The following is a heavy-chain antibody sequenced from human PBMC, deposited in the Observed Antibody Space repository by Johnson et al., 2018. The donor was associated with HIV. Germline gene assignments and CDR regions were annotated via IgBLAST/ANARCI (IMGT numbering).Heavy chain of an antibody. CDR2: FSSSGNPL. CDR3: GRDWGIGDAFDI. Sequence: QVQLVESGGDLVQPGGSLRLYCAASGFIFSDYYMSWIRQAPGTGLEWVSYFSSSGNPLSYAASVKGRFPISRDNAKNSLYLQMNSLRAEDTAVYYCGRDWGIGDAFDIWGQGTKVTVSS. V-gene: IGHV3-11*04. CDR1: GFIFSDYY. J-gene: IGHJ3*02. D-gene: IGHD3-16*01.